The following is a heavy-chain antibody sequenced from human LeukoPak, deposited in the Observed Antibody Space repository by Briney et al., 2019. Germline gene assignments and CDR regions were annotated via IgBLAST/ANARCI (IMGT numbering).Heavy chain of an antibody. J-gene: IGHJ4*02. CDR2: IKRDESEK. CDR1: GLTGSHNY. CDR3: ARERRIVEKSFDY. Sequence: PGGSLRLSCAASGLTGSHNYVSWVRQAPGKGLEWVANIKRDESEKSYVDSVKGRFTISRDNGKNSLYLQMNSLRGEDTAVYYCARERRIVEKSFDYWGQGTLVTVSS. D-gene: IGHD1-26*01. V-gene: IGHV3-7*03.